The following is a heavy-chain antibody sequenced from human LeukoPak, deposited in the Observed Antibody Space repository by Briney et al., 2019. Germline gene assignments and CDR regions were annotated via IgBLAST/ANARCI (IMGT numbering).Heavy chain of an antibody. D-gene: IGHD6-19*01. V-gene: IGHV3-20*04. CDR1: GFTFDDYG. CDR3: AKEGSSGWLDAFDI. CDR2: INWNGGST. Sequence: GGSLRLSCAASGFTFDDYGMSWVRQAPGKGLEWVSGINWNGGSTGYADSVKGRFTISRDNAKNSLYLQMNSLKTEDTAFYYCAKEGSSGWLDAFDIWGQGTMVTVSS. J-gene: IGHJ3*02.